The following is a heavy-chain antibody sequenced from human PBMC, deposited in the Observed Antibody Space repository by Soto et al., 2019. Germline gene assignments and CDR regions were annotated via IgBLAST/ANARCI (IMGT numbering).Heavy chain of an antibody. CDR1: GFTFSSYG. CDR3: ARDRGSDDPIDY. Sequence: GGSLRLSCAASGFTFSSYGIHWVRQAPGKGLEWVAVIWHDGKNKYYADSVEGRFTISRDNSKNTLYLQMNSLRAEDTAVYYCARDRGSDDPIDYWGPGTLVTVSS. J-gene: IGHJ4*02. D-gene: IGHD6-19*01. V-gene: IGHV3-33*01. CDR2: IWHDGKNK.